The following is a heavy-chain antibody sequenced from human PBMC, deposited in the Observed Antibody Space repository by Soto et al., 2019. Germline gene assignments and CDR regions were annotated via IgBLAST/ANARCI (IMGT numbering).Heavy chain of an antibody. D-gene: IGHD3-10*01. CDR1: GASITTYY. CDR3: ARPTSWFGDIL. CDR2: IHDSGST. J-gene: IGHJ4*02. Sequence: SETLSLTCSVSGASITTYYWSWFRQPPGKGLEWIGYIHDSGSTKYNPSLESRVTISVDTSKTHFSLRLTSVTAADTAVYYCARPTSWFGDILWGQGTLVT. V-gene: IGHV4-59*08.